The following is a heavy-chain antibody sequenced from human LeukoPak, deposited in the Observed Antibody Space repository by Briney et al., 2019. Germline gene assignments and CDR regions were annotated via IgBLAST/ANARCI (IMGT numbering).Heavy chain of an antibody. CDR2: IYYSGST. Sequence: PSETLSLTCTVSGGSTSSYYCSWIRQPPGKGLEWIVYIYYSGSTNYNPSLKSRVTISVDTSENQFSLKLSSVTAADTAVYYCARVEITMFGVVIGASDIWGQGTMVTVSS. V-gene: IGHV4-59*01. CDR3: ARVEITMFGVVIGASDI. CDR1: GGSTSSYY. D-gene: IGHD3-3*01. J-gene: IGHJ3*02.